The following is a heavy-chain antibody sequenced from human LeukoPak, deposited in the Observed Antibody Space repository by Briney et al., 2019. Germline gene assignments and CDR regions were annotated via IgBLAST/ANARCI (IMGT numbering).Heavy chain of an antibody. Sequence: GGSPRLSCAASGFTFSSYGTHWVRQAPGKGLEWVALIRYDGSNKYYADSVKGRFTISRDNSKNTLYLQMNSLRAEDTAVYYCAKGEYSSPFDYWGQGTLVTVSS. V-gene: IGHV3-30*02. CDR1: GFTFSSYG. CDR3: AKGEYSSPFDY. J-gene: IGHJ4*02. D-gene: IGHD6-6*01. CDR2: IRYDGSNK.